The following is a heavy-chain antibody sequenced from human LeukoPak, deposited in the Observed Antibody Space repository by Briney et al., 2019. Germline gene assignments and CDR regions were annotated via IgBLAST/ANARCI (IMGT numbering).Heavy chain of an antibody. D-gene: IGHD5-24*01. CDR3: ARWGDGYNPLDY. J-gene: IGHJ4*02. CDR2: IYYSGST. Sequence: PSETLSLTCTVSGGSISNYYWSWIRQPPGKGLEWIGYIYYSGSTNYNPSLKSRVTMSVDTSKNQFSLKLSSVTAADTAVYYCARWGDGYNPLDYWGQGTLVTVPS. CDR1: GGSISNYY. V-gene: IGHV4-59*08.